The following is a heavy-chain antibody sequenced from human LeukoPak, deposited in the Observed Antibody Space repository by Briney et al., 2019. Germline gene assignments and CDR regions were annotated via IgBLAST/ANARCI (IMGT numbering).Heavy chain of an antibody. D-gene: IGHD6-19*01. V-gene: IGHV3-23*01. CDR1: GFTFSSYA. J-gene: IGHJ4*02. CDR2: ISGSGGIT. CDR3: AKDRGIAVAGTLFDY. Sequence: GGSLRLSCAASGFTFSSYAMNWVRQAPGKGLEWVSVISGSGGITYYADSVKGRFTISRDNSKNTLYLQMNSLRAEDTAIYYCAKDRGIAVAGTLFDYWGQGTLVTVSS.